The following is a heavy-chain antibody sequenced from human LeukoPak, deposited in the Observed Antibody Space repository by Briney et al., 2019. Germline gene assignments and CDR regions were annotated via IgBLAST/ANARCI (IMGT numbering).Heavy chain of an antibody. CDR1: GGSISSGSYY. J-gene: IGHJ5*02. D-gene: IGHD2-8*02. V-gene: IGHV4-61*02. Sequence: SQTLSLTCTVSGGSISSGSYYWSWVRQPAGRGLEWLGRIYTSGSTNYNPSLKSRVTISVNTSKNQFSLKLSSVTAADTGVYYCARDHTPGGLENWFDPWGQGTLVTVSS. CDR2: IYTSGST. CDR3: ARDHTPGGLENWFDP.